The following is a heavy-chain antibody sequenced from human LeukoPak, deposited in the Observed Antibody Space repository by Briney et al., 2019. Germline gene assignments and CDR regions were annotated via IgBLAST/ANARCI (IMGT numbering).Heavy chain of an antibody. CDR1: GGSISSYY. D-gene: IGHD2-15*01. J-gene: IGHJ4*02. CDR2: IYYSGST. CDR3: ARIGRSRSGRFDY. Sequence: PSETLSLTCTVSGGSISSYYWSWIRQPPGKGLEWIGYIYYSGSTNYNPSLKSRVTISVDTSKNQFSLKLSSVTAADTAVYYCARIGRSRSGRFDYWGQGTLVTVSS. V-gene: IGHV4-59*01.